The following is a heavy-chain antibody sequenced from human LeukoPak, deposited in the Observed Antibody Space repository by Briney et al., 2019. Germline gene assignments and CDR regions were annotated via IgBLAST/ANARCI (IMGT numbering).Heavy chain of an antibody. CDR2: ISGSDGST. D-gene: IGHD4-11*01. Sequence: PGGSLRLSCAASGLTFSSYAMNWVRQAPGKGLEWVSAISGSDGSTYYADSVKGRFTISRDNSKNTLYLQMNSLRAEDTAVYYCAKAGDYSYFDYWGQGTLVTVSS. CDR3: AKAGDYSYFDY. CDR1: GLTFSSYA. J-gene: IGHJ4*02. V-gene: IGHV3-23*01.